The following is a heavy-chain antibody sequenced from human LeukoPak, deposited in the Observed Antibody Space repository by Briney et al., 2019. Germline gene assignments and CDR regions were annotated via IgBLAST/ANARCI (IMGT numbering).Heavy chain of an antibody. Sequence: PGGSLRLSCAASGFTFSSYWMSWVRQAPGKGLEWVANIKQDGSEKYYMDSVKGRFTISRDNAKNSLYLQMNSLRAEDTAVYYCARSYYDFWSGPMVLGYWGQGTLVTVSS. CDR2: IKQDGSEK. D-gene: IGHD3-3*01. J-gene: IGHJ4*02. CDR3: ARSYYDFWSGPMVLGY. V-gene: IGHV3-7*01. CDR1: GFTFSSYW.